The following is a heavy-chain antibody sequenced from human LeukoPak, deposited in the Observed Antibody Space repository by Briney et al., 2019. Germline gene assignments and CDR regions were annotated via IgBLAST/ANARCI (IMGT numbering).Heavy chain of an antibody. CDR2: ISHSGST. V-gene: IGHV4-34*01. Sequence: SETLSLTCAVYGGSFSGYYWSWIRQPPGKGLEWIGEISHSGSTNYNPPLKSRVTISVDTSKNQFSLKLSSVTAADTAVYYCARGGLVPFDYWGQGTLVTVSS. CDR1: GGSFSGYY. J-gene: IGHJ4*02. CDR3: ARGGLVPFDY.